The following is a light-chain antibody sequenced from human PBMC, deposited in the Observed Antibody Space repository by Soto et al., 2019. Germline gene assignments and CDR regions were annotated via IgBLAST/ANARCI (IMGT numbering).Light chain of an antibody. J-gene: IGKJ2*01. CDR1: RDISSS. CDR3: PNYNSAPNT. CDR2: AAS. Sequence: DVQMTQSPSSLSASVGDRVTITCRASRDISSSLAWYPQKPGKVPKLLIYAASTLHAGVQSRFIGSGSGTFFTLTINSLQPEDVATYYCPNYNSAPNTFGRGTRLEIK. V-gene: IGKV1-27*01.